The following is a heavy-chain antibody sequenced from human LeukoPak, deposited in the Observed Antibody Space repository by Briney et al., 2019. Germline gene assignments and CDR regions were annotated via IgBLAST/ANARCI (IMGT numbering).Heavy chain of an antibody. J-gene: IGHJ5*02. Sequence: ASVKVSCKASGFTFTSSAMQWVRQARGQRLGWIGWIVVGSGNTNYAQKFQERVTITRDMYTSTAYMELSSLRSEDTAVYYCAEGYSGSYLDWFDPWGQGTLVTVSS. CDR1: GFTFTSSA. CDR2: IVVGSGNT. D-gene: IGHD1-26*01. V-gene: IGHV1-58*02. CDR3: AEGYSGSYLDWFDP.